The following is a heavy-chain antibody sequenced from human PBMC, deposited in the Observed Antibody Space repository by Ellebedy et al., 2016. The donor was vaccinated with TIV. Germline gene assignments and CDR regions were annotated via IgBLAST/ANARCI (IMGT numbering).Heavy chain of an antibody. J-gene: IGHJ4*02. CDR1: GYSFTSYW. CDR3: AWGTGGGWNLDS. CDR2: IAPIDSDT. V-gene: IGHV5-10-1*01. Sequence: GESLKISCTGSGYSFTSYWMTWVRQMPGKGLEWMGRIAPIDSDTNYSPSFQGHVTISADKSIRTAYLQWSSLKASDTAMYYCAWGTGGGWNLDSWGQGTLVTVSS. D-gene: IGHD6-19*01.